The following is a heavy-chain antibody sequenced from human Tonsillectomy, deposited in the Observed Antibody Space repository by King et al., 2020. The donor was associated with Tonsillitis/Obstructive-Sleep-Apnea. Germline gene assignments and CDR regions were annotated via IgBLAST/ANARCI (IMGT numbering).Heavy chain of an antibody. Sequence: VQLVQSGGGLIQPGGSLRLSCAASGFTVSNNYMSWVRQAPGKGLEWVLVIYSGGNTYYAYSVKGRFTLSRDNSQNTVYLQMNSLRAEDAAVYYCASGYCSGGSCPHYYYMDVWGKGTTVTVS. CDR3: ASGYCSGGSCPHYYYMDV. D-gene: IGHD2-15*01. CDR2: IYSGGNT. V-gene: IGHV3-53*01. J-gene: IGHJ6*03. CDR1: GFTVSNNY.